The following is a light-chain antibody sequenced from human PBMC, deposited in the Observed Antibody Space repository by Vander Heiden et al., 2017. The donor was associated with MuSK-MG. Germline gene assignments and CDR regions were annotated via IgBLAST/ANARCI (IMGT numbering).Light chain of an antibody. CDR2: EVN. J-gene: IGLJ2*01. V-gene: IGLV2-8*01. CDR3: SSYGGSNDLV. Sequence: SAPTQPPSASGAPGTAGTIARSGTNSDVGGYNYVPWYQPHPVKAPKLIIYEVNKRPSGVPDRFSASKSGNTASLTVSGLQAEDEADYYCSSYGGSNDLVFGGGTKVTVL. CDR1: NSDVGGYNY.